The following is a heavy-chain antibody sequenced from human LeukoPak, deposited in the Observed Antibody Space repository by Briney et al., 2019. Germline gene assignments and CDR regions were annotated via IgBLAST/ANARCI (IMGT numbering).Heavy chain of an antibody. CDR1: GGSFSGYY. CDR2: INHSGST. Sequence: SETLSLTCAVYGGSFSGYYWSWIRQPPGKGLEWIGEINHSGSTNYNPSLKSRVTISVDTSKNQFSLKLSSMTAADTAVYYCARGRPKNYYGMDVWGKGTTVTVSS. CDR3: ARGRPKNYYGMDV. J-gene: IGHJ6*04. V-gene: IGHV4-34*01.